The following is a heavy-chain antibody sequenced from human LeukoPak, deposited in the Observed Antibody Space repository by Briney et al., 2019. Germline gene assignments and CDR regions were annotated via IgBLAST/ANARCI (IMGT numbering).Heavy chain of an antibody. CDR2: IYTSGST. D-gene: IGHD3/OR15-3a*01. J-gene: IGHJ4*02. Sequence: SETLSLTCTVSGGSISSGSYYWSWIRQPAGKGLEWIGRIYTSGSTNYNPSLKSRVTISVDTSKNQFSLKLSSVTAADTAVYYCARVQGMDWLHAYYFDYWGQGTLVTVSS. CDR3: ARVQGMDWLHAYYFDY. CDR1: GGSISSGSYY. V-gene: IGHV4-61*02.